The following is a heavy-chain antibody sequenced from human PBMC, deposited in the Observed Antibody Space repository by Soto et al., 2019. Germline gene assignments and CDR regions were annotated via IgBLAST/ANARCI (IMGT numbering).Heavy chain of an antibody. J-gene: IGHJ6*02. D-gene: IGHD4-17*01. V-gene: IGHV4-39*01. Sequence: SETLSLTCTVSGGSISSSSYYWGWIRQPPGKGLEWIGSIYYRGSTYYNPSLKSRVTISVYTSKNQFSLKLSSVTAADTAVYYCARHWGYGGNSGGGYYYYGMDVWGQGTTVTVSS. CDR2: IYYRGST. CDR3: ARHWGYGGNSGGGYYYYGMDV. CDR1: GGSISSSSYY.